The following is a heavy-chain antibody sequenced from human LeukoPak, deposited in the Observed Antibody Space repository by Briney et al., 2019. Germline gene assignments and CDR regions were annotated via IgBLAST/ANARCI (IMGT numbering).Heavy chain of an antibody. CDR1: GYTFSSYA. Sequence: PGGSLRLSCGASGYTFSSYAMSWVRQAPGKGLEWVSAISGSGGSTYYADCVKGRYTISRDNSKSTLYLQMNSLRAADTAVYYCAKDETYYDYVWGSYHKYYFDYWGQGTLVTVSS. J-gene: IGHJ4*02. CDR2: ISGSGGST. CDR3: AKDETYYDYVWGSYHKYYFDY. D-gene: IGHD3-16*02. V-gene: IGHV3-23*01.